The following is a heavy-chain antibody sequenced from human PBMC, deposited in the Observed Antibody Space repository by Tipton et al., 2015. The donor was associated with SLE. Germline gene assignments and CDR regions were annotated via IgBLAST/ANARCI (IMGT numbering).Heavy chain of an antibody. CDR3: ARFGGHCDSIRCYAGSFDY. Sequence: VQLVQSGAEVKKPGESLKISCKGSGYNFDTFWIGWVRQMPGKGLEWMGLVYPGDSDTRYTPSFQGQVTISADRSTNTAYLQWNSLKVSDTAMYFCARFGGHCDSIRCYAGSFDYWAQGTQVAVSS. CDR1: GYNFDTFW. J-gene: IGHJ4*02. D-gene: IGHD2-2*01. CDR2: VYPGDSDT. V-gene: IGHV5-51*03.